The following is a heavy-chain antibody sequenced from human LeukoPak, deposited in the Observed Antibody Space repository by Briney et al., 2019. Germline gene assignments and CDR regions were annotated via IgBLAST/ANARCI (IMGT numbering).Heavy chain of an antibody. V-gene: IGHV1-69*04. CDR2: IIPTLGIA. D-gene: IGHD6-19*01. Sequence: GASVKVSCKASGGTFSSYSITWGRQAPGQGLEWMGRIIPTLGIANYAQKFQGRVTITADKSTSTAYMELSSLRSEDTAVYYCAGEEERGVTVAGTAFDYWGQGTLVTVSS. CDR1: GGTFSSYS. J-gene: IGHJ4*02. CDR3: AGEEERGVTVAGTAFDY.